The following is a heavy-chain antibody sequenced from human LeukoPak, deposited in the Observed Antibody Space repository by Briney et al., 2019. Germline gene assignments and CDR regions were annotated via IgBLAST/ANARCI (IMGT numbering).Heavy chain of an antibody. Sequence: GGSLRLSCAASGFTFSSYAMHWVRQAPGKGLEWVAVISYDGSNKYYADSVKGRFTISRDNSKNTLYLQMNSLRAEDTAVYYCGKISICNSFGESYFDYWGQGTLVTVSS. CDR3: GKISICNSFGESYFDY. D-gene: IGHD5-18*01. CDR2: ISYDGSNK. V-gene: IGHV3-30*01. CDR1: GFTFSSYA. J-gene: IGHJ4*02.